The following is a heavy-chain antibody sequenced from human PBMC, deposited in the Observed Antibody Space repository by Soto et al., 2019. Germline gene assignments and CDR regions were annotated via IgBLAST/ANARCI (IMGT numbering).Heavy chain of an antibody. V-gene: IGHV1-18*01. CDR1: GYTFTSYG. CDR2: ISACNGNT. Sequence: ASVKVSCKASGYTFTSYGISWVRQAPGQGLEWTGWISACNGNTNYAQKLQGRVTMTTDTSTSTAYMELRSLRSDDTAVYYCARGMKYSSSSSIEMDVWGQGTTVTVSS. D-gene: IGHD6-6*01. CDR3: ARGMKYSSSSSIEMDV. J-gene: IGHJ6*02.